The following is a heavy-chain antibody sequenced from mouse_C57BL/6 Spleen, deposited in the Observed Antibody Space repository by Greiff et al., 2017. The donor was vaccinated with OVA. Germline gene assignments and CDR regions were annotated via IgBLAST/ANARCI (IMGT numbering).Heavy chain of an antibody. J-gene: IGHJ2*01. Sequence: QVQLQQPGAELVKPGASVKLSCKASGYTFTSYWMHWVKQRPGQGLEWIGMIHPNSGSTNYNEKFKSKATLTVDKSSSPAYMPLSILTSEDSAVYYCARWEYGYDGRFFDYWGQGTTLTVSS. CDR1: GYTFTSYW. V-gene: IGHV1-64*01. D-gene: IGHD2-2*01. CDR2: IHPNSGST. CDR3: ARWEYGYDGRFFDY.